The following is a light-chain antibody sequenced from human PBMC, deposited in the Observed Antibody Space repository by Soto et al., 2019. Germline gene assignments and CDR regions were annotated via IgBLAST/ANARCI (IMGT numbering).Light chain of an antibody. CDR2: GAS. Sequence: EIVMTQSPATLSVSPGERATLSCRASQSVSSNLAWYQQKPGQAPRLLIYGASTRATGIPARFSGSGSGTEFTLTIRRLQSEDVAFYYCQQYNNWPPITFGQGTRLEIK. V-gene: IGKV3-15*01. CDR1: QSVSSN. CDR3: QQYNNWPPIT. J-gene: IGKJ5*01.